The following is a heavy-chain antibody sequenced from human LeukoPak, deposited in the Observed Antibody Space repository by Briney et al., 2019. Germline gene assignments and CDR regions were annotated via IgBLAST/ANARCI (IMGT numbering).Heavy chain of an antibody. CDR2: ISSSSRTV. J-gene: IGHJ4*02. CDR1: GFTLSNYC. D-gene: IGHD6-19*01. CDR3: ARDRDSSGWYYFDY. Sequence: GGSLRLSCAVTGFTLSNYCMNWVRQAPGKGLEWVSYISSSSRTVYYADSVKGRFTISRGNAQNSLDLQMNSLRAEDTAVYYCARDRDSSGWYYFDYWGQGTLVTVSS. V-gene: IGHV3-48*01.